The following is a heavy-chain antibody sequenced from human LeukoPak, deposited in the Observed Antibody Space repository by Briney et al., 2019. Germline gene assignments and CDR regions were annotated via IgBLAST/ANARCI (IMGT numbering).Heavy chain of an antibody. J-gene: IGHJ4*02. CDR1: GGTFSSYA. D-gene: IGHD3-3*01. CDR3: AKAHTFWSGLLGGYFDY. CDR2: IIPIFGTA. V-gene: IGHV1-69*13. Sequence: ASVKVSCKASGGTFSSYAISWVRQAPGQGLEWMGGIIPIFGTANYAQKFQGRVTITADESTSTAYMELSSLRSEDTAVYYCAKAHTFWSGLLGGYFDYWGQGTLVTVSS.